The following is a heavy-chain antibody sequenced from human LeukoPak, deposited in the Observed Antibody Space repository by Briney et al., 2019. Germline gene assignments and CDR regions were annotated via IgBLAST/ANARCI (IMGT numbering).Heavy chain of an antibody. V-gene: IGHV1-46*01. CDR3: ARGYHYASGTYYPALDY. Sequence: GASVNVSCKASGYAFTNYYMHWVRQAPGQGLEWMGIINSGGSGTTYAQKFQGRLTLTRDTSSTTIYMELHSLRSEDTAVYYCARGYHYASGTYYPALDYWGQGTLVTVSS. D-gene: IGHD3-10*01. CDR2: INSGGSGT. CDR1: GYAFTNYY. J-gene: IGHJ4*02.